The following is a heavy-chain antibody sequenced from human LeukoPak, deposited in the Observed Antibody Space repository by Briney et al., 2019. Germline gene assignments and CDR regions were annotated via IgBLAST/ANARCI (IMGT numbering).Heavy chain of an antibody. J-gene: IGHJ4*02. Sequence: GGPLRLSCVASGFSFSSYAMSWVRQSPEKGLEWVSAFSGGASRTYYVDSVKGRFTISRDNSKNTLYLQMNSLRVEDTAVYYCAKKRRPVAGTDLFDYWGQGTLVTVSS. CDR2: FSGGASRT. V-gene: IGHV3-23*01. CDR3: AKKRRPVAGTDLFDY. D-gene: IGHD6-19*01. CDR1: GFSFSSYA.